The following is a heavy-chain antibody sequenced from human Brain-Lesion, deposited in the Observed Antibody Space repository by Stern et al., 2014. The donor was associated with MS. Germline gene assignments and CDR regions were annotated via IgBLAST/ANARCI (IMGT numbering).Heavy chain of an antibody. CDR3: ARVYNTIYGIVTQRGSGMDV. CDR2: IKEDGPEK. CDR1: GFTFGNYW. V-gene: IGHV3-7*01. D-gene: IGHD3-3*01. Sequence: EVQLVESGGGLVQPGGSLTISCTAAGFTFGNYWMTWVRQAPGKGLECVANIKEDGPEKNYVDSVKGRFTISRDNARNSLYLQMNSLRVEDTALYYCARVYNTIYGIVTQRGSGMDVWGQGTTVIVSS. J-gene: IGHJ6*02.